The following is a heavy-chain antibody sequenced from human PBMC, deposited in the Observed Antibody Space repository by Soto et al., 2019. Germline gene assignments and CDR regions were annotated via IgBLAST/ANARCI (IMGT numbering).Heavy chain of an antibody. V-gene: IGHV4-4*02. Sequence: ASESLSLTCPGSGGSTTSSSRRSWRRLPPGLALEWIGEINHSGSTNYNPSLKSRVTISVDKSKNQFSLKLSSVTAADTAVYYCASLRGESSGSYYTSYYFDYWGQGTLVTVS. CDR3: ASLRGESSGSYYTSYYFDY. J-gene: IGHJ4*02. CDR2: INHSGST. CDR1: GGSTTSSSR. D-gene: IGHD3-10*01.